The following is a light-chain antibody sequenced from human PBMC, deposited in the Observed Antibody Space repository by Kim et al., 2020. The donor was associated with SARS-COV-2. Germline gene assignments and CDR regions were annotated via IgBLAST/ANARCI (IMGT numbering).Light chain of an antibody. Sequence: QSALTQPASVSGSPGQPITISCTGTSSDVGGYNHVSWHQQHPGKAPKLMIYDVTNRPSGVSNRFSGSKSGNTASLTISGLQAEDEADYYCSSYTSSSTYVFGTGTQLTVL. V-gene: IGLV2-14*03. CDR1: SSDVGGYNH. CDR3: SSYTSSSTYV. CDR2: DVT. J-gene: IGLJ1*01.